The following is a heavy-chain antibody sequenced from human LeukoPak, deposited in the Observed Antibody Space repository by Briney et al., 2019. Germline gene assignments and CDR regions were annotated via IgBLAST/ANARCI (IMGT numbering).Heavy chain of an antibody. V-gene: IGHV3-23*01. D-gene: IGHD2-15*01. J-gene: IGHJ5*02. CDR3: ARDQRYCSRGGCYGWFDP. Sequence: GGSLRLSCAASGFTFSSFAMSWVRQAPGKGLEWVSAISGGGSNTYSADSVKGRFTISRDNSKNTLHLQMNSLRAEDTAVYYCARDQRYCSRGGCYGWFDPWGQGTLVTVSS. CDR1: GFTFSSFA. CDR2: ISGGGSNT.